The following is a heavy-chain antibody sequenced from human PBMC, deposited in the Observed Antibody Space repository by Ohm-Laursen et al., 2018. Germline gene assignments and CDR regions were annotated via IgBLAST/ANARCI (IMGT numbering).Heavy chain of an antibody. D-gene: IGHD3-16*01. Sequence: SLRLSCTASGFTFDDYAMHWVRQAPGKGLEWVSGISWNSGSIGYADSVKGRFTVSRDNAKNSLHMQMSSLRAEDTAVYYCARFGVNHGMDVWGQGTTVTVSS. V-gene: IGHV3-9*01. J-gene: IGHJ6*02. CDR3: ARFGVNHGMDV. CDR1: GFTFDDYA. CDR2: ISWNSGSI.